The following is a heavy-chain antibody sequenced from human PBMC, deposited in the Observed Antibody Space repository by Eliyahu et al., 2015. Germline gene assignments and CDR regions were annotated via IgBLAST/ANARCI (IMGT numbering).Heavy chain of an antibody. Sequence: QITLKESGPTLVKPTQTLTLTCNFSGFSLNNRGMGVGWIRQPPGKALEWLALIYWDGDKRYSPSLKSRLTITRDTSKNQVVLTMTNMDPVDTATYFCAHSTLIVVVNTFDYWGRGTPVTVSS. D-gene: IGHD3-22*01. CDR2: IYWDGDK. CDR3: AHSTLIVVVNTFDY. V-gene: IGHV2-5*02. J-gene: IGHJ4*02. CDR1: GFSLNNRGMG.